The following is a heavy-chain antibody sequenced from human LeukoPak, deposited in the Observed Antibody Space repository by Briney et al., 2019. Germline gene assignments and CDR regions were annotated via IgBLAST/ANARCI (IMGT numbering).Heavy chain of an antibody. CDR3: ARVAVAGTGRGVDY. CDR1: GYTFSNYG. Sequence: ASVKVSCKSSGYTFSNYGVTWVRQAPGQGLEWMGWISAYNGNTNYAQKLQGRVTMTTDTSTSTAYMELRSLRSDDTAVYYCARVAVAGTGRGVDYWGQGTLVTASS. D-gene: IGHD6-19*01. J-gene: IGHJ4*02. CDR2: ISAYNGNT. V-gene: IGHV1-18*01.